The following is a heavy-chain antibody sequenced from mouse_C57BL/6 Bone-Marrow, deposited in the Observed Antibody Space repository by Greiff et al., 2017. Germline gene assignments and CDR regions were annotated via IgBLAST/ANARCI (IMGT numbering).Heavy chain of an antibody. D-gene: IGHD2-3*01. Sequence: QVQLQQPGAELVKPGASVKLSCKASGYTFTSYWMHWVKQRPGQGLEWIGMIHPNSGSTNYNEKFKSKATLTVDKSSSTAYMQLSSLTSEDSAVYYCARDDGYYGCAYWGQGTLVTVSA. CDR3: ARDDGYYGCAY. CDR2: IHPNSGST. J-gene: IGHJ3*01. V-gene: IGHV1-64*01. CDR1: GYTFTSYW.